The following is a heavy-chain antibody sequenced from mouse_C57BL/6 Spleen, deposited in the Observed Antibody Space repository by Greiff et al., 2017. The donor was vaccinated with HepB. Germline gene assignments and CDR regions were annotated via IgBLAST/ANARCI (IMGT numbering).Heavy chain of an antibody. V-gene: IGHV3-6*01. CDR2: ISYDGSN. D-gene: IGHD1-2*01. J-gene: IGHJ1*03. Sequence: EVKVEESGPGLVKPSQSLSLTCSVTGYSITSGYYWNWIRQFPGNKLEWMGYISYDGSNNYNPSLKNRISITRDTSKNQFFLKLNSVTTEDTATYDCAREDITKPHRGYFDVWGTGTTVTVSS. CDR1: GYSITSGYY. CDR3: AREDITKPHRGYFDV.